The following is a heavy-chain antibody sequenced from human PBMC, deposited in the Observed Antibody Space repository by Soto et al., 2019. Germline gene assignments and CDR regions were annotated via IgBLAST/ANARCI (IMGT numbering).Heavy chain of an antibody. CDR1: GYPVTAYY. J-gene: IGHJ3*02. D-gene: IGHD3-3*01. CDR2: INPATGAA. CDR3: ARGGGVGVAGSAAFDM. V-gene: IGHV1-2*02. Sequence: QLHLVQSGAVVKKPGASVTVSCSASGYPVTAYYMHWVRQAPGRGLEWMGGINPATGAAKYTQTCQGRVTMTRATSTSTVFMEPCGLASGDTAVFSCARGGGVGVAGSAAFDMWGQGTLVTVSS.